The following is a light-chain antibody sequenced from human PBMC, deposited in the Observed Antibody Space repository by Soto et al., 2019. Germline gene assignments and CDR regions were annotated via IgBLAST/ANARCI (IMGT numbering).Light chain of an antibody. J-gene: IGKJ4*01. CDR1: QSVDRD. V-gene: IGKV3-15*01. CDR3: QQYNNWPPVT. CDR2: GAS. Sequence: EVVLTQSPATLSLSLGEVATLSCRASQSVDRDLAWYRQKPGQPPSLLIHGASTRAIGIPVRFSGSGSGTEFTLTISSLQSEDFAVYYCQQYNNWPPVTFGGGTKVDIK.